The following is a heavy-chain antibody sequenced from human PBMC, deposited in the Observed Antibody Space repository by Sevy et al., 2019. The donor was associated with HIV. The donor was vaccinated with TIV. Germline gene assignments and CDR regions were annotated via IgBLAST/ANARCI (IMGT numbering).Heavy chain of an antibody. D-gene: IGHD3-16*01. J-gene: IGHJ4*02. CDR3: AHETFGRFES. CDR1: GFTFSTTW. CDR2: VSGDGIDK. V-gene: IGHV3-7*01. Sequence: GGSLRLSCAASGFTFSTTWMNWVRQAPGKGLEWVANVSGDGIDKNYVDSVEGRFTISRDNAKNLLFLQMNSLRVEDTAAYYCAHETFGRFESWGQGTLVTVSS.